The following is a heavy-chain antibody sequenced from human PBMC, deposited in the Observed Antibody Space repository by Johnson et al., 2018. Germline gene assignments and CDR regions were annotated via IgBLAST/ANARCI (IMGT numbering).Heavy chain of an antibody. D-gene: IGHD3-10*01. CDR2: ISWNRGSI. CDR1: GFTFDDYA. CDR3: AKDSAYGWGTAKWFDS. V-gene: IGHV3-9*01. J-gene: IGHJ5*01. Sequence: VQLVQSGGGVVQPGRSLRLCCAASGFTFDDYAMHWVRQAPGKGLEWVSGISWNRGSIGYAASVKGRFTTSRDNAKNSLYLQMNSLRAEDTALYYVAKDSAYGWGTAKWFDSWGQGTLVTVSS.